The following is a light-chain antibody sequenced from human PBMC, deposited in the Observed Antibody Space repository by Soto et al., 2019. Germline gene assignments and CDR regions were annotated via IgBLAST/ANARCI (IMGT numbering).Light chain of an antibody. CDR1: GSDVGEYNY. CDR3: SSYTSTSTLYV. CDR2: EVR. Sequence: QSVLTQPASVPGSLGQSITISCTGTGSDVGEYNYVSWYQQHPDKAPKLMIYEVRNRPSGVSNRFSGSKSGNTASLAIAGLQAEDEADYYCSSYTSTSTLYVFGTGTKVTVL. J-gene: IGLJ1*01. V-gene: IGLV2-14*01.